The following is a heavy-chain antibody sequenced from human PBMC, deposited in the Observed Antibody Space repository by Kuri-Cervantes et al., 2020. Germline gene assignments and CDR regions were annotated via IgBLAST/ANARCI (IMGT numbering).Heavy chain of an antibody. CDR3: ARNNYYGSGGYYNHPWFDP. Sequence: SETLSLTCTVSGGSISSSSYYWGWIRQPPGKGLEWVGSIYYSGSTYYNPSLKSRVTISVDRSKNQFSLKLSSVTAADTAVYYCARNNYYGSGGYYNHPWFDPWGQGTLVTVSS. CDR1: GGSISSSSYY. J-gene: IGHJ5*02. D-gene: IGHD3-10*01. CDR2: IYYSGST. V-gene: IGHV4-39*07.